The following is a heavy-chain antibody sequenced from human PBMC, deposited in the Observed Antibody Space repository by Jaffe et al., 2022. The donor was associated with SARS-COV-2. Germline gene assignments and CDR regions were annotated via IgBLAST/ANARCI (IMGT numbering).Heavy chain of an antibody. D-gene: IGHD5-18*01. V-gene: IGHV3-23*01. CDR2: ISGSGGST. CDR3: AKDKLGYSYGWIGQYYFDY. CDR1: GFTFSSYA. J-gene: IGHJ4*02. Sequence: EVQLLESGGGLVQPGGSLRLSCAASGFTFSSYAMSWVRQAPGKGLEWVSAISGSGGSTYYADSVKGRFTISRDNSKNTLYLQMNSLRAEDTAVYYCAKDKLGYSYGWIGQYYFDYWGQGTLVTVSS.